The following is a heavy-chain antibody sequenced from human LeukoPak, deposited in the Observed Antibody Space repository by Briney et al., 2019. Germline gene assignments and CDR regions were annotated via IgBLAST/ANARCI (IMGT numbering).Heavy chain of an antibody. J-gene: IGHJ4*02. CDR2: IYYSGST. CDR1: GGSISSSNYY. CDR3: ASHRYFAWLGDYFDY. Sequence: SETLSLTCTVSGGSISSSNYYWGWIRQPPGKGLEWIWYIYYSGSTYYNPSLKRRVTISVDTSKNQFSLKLSSVTAAATAVYYCASHRYFAWLGDYFDYWGQGTLVTVSS. D-gene: IGHD3-9*01. V-gene: IGHV4-31*03.